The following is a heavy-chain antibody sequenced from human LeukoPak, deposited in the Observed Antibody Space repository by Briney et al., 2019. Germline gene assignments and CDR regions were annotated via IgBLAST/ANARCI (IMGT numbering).Heavy chain of an antibody. Sequence: GGSLRLSCATSGFTFSSYAMHWVRQTPGKGLEWVAVIWYDGTYKYYGDSVKGRFTISRDNSKNTLYLQMNSLRAEDTAVYYCARFDYGFDYWGQGTLVTVSS. V-gene: IGHV3-33*01. D-gene: IGHD4-17*01. CDR3: ARFDYGFDY. CDR1: GFTFSSYA. J-gene: IGHJ4*02. CDR2: IWYDGTYK.